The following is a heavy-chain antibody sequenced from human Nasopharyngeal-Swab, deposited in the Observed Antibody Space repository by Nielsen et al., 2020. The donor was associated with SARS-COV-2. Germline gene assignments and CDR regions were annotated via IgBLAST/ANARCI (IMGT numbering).Heavy chain of an antibody. J-gene: IGHJ4*02. V-gene: IGHV1-24*01. CDR2: FDPEDGET. CDR3: TTVAGSYGRFDY. CDR1: GYTLTELS. D-gene: IGHD1-26*01. Sequence: ASVKVSCKVSGYTLTELSMHWVRQAPGKGLEWMGGFDPEDGETIYAQKFQGRVTMTEDTSTDTAYMELSSLTSEDTAVYYCTTVAGSYGRFDYWGQGTLVTVFS.